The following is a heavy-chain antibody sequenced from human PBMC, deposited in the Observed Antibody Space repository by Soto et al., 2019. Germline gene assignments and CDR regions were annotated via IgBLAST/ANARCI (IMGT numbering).Heavy chain of an antibody. J-gene: IGHJ4*02. CDR3: ARHPLRYLDTSATEY. Sequence: QVQLQESGPGLVKPSETLSLTCTVSGGSISSYYWSWIRQPPGKGLEWIGYIYYSGSTNYNPSLKSRVTISVDTSKNQFSLKLSSVTAADTAVYYCARHPLRYLDTSATEYWGQGTLVTVSS. V-gene: IGHV4-59*08. D-gene: IGHD3-9*01. CDR1: GGSISSYY. CDR2: IYYSGST.